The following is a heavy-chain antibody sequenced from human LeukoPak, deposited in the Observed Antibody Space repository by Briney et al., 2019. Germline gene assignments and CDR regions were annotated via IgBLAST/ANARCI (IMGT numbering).Heavy chain of an antibody. V-gene: IGHV4-59*01. Sequence: PSETLSLTCTVSGGSISSYYWSWTRQPPGKGLEWIGYIYYSGSTNYNPSLKSRVTISVDTSKNQFSLKLSSVTAADTAVYYCARAVRGSYYYYYGMDVWGQGTTVTVSS. CDR2: IYYSGST. D-gene: IGHD3-10*01. CDR3: ARAVRGSYYYYYGMDV. CDR1: GGSISSYY. J-gene: IGHJ6*02.